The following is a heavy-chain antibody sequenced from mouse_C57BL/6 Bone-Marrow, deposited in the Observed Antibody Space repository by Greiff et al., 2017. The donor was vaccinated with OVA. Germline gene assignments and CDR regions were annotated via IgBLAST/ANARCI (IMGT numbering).Heavy chain of an antibody. CDR1: GYTFTSYW. Sequence: QVQLQQPGAELVMPGASVKLSCKASGYTFTSYWMHWVKQRPGQGLEWIGEIDPSDSYTNYNQKFKGKSTLTVDKSSSTAYMQLSSLTSEDSAVYYCARERGGPLYYYAMDYWGQGTSVTVSS. V-gene: IGHV1-69*01. CDR2: IDPSDSYT. CDR3: ARERGGPLYYYAMDY. J-gene: IGHJ4*01.